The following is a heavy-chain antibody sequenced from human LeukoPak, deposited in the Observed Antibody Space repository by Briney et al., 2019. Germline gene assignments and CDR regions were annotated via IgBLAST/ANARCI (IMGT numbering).Heavy chain of an antibody. J-gene: IGHJ4*02. CDR2: IIPIFGTA. D-gene: IGHD3-22*01. CDR3: AMALVYYDSSGYLVFDY. V-gene: IGHV1-69*05. CDR1: GGTFSSYA. Sequence: SVKVSCKASGGTFSSYAISWVRQAPGQGLEWMGRIIPIFGTANYAQKFQGRVTITTDESTSTAYMELSSLRSEDTAVYYCAMALVYYDSSGYLVFDYWGQRTLVTVSS.